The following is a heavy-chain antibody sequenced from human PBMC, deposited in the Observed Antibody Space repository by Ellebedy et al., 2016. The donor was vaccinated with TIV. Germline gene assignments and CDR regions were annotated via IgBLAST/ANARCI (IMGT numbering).Heavy chain of an antibody. CDR1: GDSISSSNW. CDR3: AKENYGMDA. Sequence: MPSETLSLTCAVSGDSISSSNWWSWVRQPPGKGLEWIGEIWHSGSTNYNTSLKSRVSMSVDKSKNQFSMNLNSVSAADTAVYYCAKENYGMDAWGQGTTVIVSS. CDR2: IWHSGST. V-gene: IGHV4-4*02. J-gene: IGHJ6*02.